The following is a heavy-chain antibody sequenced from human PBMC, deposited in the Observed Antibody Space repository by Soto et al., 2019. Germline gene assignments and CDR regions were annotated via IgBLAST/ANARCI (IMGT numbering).Heavy chain of an antibody. D-gene: IGHD1-1*01. CDR3: AAGGTRWLHSPFDY. CDR1: GHTLTELS. J-gene: IGHJ4*02. V-gene: IGHV1-24*01. Sequence: QVQLLQSGAEVKKPGASVKVSCKVSGHTLTELSMHWVRQAPGRGLEWMGGFDPEDGETIFAQKFQGRVTMTEDTSTESTYMELTSLRSEDTAVYYCAAGGTRWLHSPFDYWGQGTLVTISS. CDR2: FDPEDGET.